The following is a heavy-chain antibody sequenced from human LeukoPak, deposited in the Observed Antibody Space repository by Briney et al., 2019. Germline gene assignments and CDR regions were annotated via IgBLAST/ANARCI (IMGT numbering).Heavy chain of an antibody. CDR1: GFTFSNFA. D-gene: IGHD2-15*01. J-gene: IGHJ4*02. Sequence: PGGSLRLSCAASGFTFSNFAMSWVRQAPGRGLEWASLISSRAAITYYAVSVKGRFTISRDNSKNMLYLQMSSLAAEDTAVYYCARVTSSGQYYFDHWGQGTQVTVAS. V-gene: IGHV3-23*01. CDR2: ISSRAAIT. CDR3: ARVTSSGQYYFDH.